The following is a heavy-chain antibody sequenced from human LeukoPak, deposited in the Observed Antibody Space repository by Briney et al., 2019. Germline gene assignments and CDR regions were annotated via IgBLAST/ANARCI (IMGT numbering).Heavy chain of an antibody. CDR1: GGSINSTSNY. CDR2: IYYSGST. CDR3: AGDYGDYYFDY. D-gene: IGHD4-17*01. J-gene: IGHJ4*02. Sequence: SETLSLTCTVSGGSINSTSNYWGWIRQPPGKGLEWIGSIYYSGSTSYNPSLKSRVTISVDTSKNQFSLRLSSVTAADTAVYFCAGDYGDYYFDYGGQGTLVTVSS. V-gene: IGHV4-39*07.